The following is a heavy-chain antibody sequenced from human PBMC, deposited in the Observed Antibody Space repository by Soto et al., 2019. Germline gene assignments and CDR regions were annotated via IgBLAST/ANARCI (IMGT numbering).Heavy chain of an antibody. Sequence: GGSLRLSCAASGFTFSSYDMHWVRQATGKGLEWVSAIGTAGDTYYPGSVKGRFTISRENAKNSLYLQMNSLRAGDTAVYYCARGPKPGADPYYYGMDVWGQGTTVTVSS. CDR1: GFTFSSYD. CDR3: ARGPKPGADPYYYGMDV. V-gene: IGHV3-13*01. CDR2: IGTAGDT. D-gene: IGHD3-10*01. J-gene: IGHJ6*02.